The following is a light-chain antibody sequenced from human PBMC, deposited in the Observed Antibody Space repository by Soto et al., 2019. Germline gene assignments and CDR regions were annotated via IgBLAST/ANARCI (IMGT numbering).Light chain of an antibody. J-gene: IGKJ1*01. CDR1: QSVNSNY. Sequence: IVLTQSPGTLSLSPGERATLSCRASQSVNSNYLAWYQQKPGQAPRLLIYGASSRATGIPDRFSGSGSGTDFTLSINRLEPEDFAVYYCQQYGSLFRTFGQGTKVEIK. CDR3: QQYGSLFRT. CDR2: GAS. V-gene: IGKV3-20*01.